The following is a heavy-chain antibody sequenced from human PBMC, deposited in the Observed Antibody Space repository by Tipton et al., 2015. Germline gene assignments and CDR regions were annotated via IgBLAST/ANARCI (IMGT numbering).Heavy chain of an antibody. Sequence: SLRLSCAASGFTFSSYGMHWVRQAPGKGLEWVAVISFDGDNKYYADSVKGRFTISRDNSKNTLYLQMNSLRAEDTAVYYCAKDPFTMVRGVIRDVWGQGTTVTVS. CDR2: ISFDGDNK. J-gene: IGHJ6*02. V-gene: IGHV3-30*18. D-gene: IGHD3-10*01. CDR1: GFTFSSYG. CDR3: AKDPFTMVRGVIRDV.